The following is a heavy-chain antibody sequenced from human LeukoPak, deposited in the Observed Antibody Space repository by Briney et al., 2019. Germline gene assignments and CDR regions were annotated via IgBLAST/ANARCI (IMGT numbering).Heavy chain of an antibody. CDR1: GGTISSYY. J-gene: IGHJ5*02. V-gene: IGHV4-59*01. Sequence: PSETLSLTCTVSGGTISSYYWSWIRQPPGKGLEWIGYIYYSGSTNYKPSLKSRVTISVDTSKNQFSLKLSSVTAADTAVYYCARGGYYGSGNDFRFDPWGQGTLVTVSS. CDR2: IYYSGST. D-gene: IGHD3-10*01. CDR3: ARGGYYGSGNDFRFDP.